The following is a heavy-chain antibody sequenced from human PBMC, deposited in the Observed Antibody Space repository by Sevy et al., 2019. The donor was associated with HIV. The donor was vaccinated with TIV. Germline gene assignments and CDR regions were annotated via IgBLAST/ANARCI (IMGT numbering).Heavy chain of an antibody. CDR1: GGSISSYY. CDR2: IYYSGRT. CDR3: ARESYDILPGSRGMDV. J-gene: IGHJ6*02. V-gene: IGHV4-59*01. Sequence: SETLSLTCTVSGGSISSYYWSWIRQPPGKRLEWIGYIYYSGRTNYNPSLKSRVTISVDTSKNQCSLKLRSVTAADTAVYYCARESYDILPGSRGMDVWGQGTTVTVSS. D-gene: IGHD3-9*01.